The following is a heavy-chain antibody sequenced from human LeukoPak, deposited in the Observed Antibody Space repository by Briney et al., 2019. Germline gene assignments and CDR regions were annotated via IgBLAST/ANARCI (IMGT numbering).Heavy chain of an antibody. CDR1: GYTFTSDG. J-gene: IGHJ5*02. D-gene: IGHD3-9*01. Sequence: GASVKVSCKASGYTFTSDGISWVRRAPGQGLECMGWISAYNGNTNYAQKLQGRVTMTTDTSTSTAYMELRSLRSDDTAVYYCARDLGGYDILTGYLGNWFDPWGQGTLVTVSS. CDR2: ISAYNGNT. V-gene: IGHV1-18*04. CDR3: ARDLGGYDILTGYLGNWFDP.